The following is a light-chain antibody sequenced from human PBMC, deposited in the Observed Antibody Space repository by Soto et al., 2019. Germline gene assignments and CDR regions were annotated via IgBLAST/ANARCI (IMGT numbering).Light chain of an antibody. V-gene: IGKV3-15*01. CDR3: QEYNDWRPTT. J-gene: IGKJ4*01. CDR1: QTFSNS. CDR2: RAS. Sequence: AIQTFSNSFLSWFQQRPGQAPRLLIYRASTRATGTPARFTGSGSGTEFTLTITSLQSEDFAVYYCQEYNDWRPTTFGGGTMVDI.